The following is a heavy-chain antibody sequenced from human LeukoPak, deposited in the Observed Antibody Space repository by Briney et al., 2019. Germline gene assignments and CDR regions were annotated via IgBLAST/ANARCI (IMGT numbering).Heavy chain of an antibody. CDR1: GFSVSTKY. Sequence: GGSLRLSCAASGFSVSTKYMNWVRQAPGKGLEWVSILYSGESTYYADSVKGRFIVSRDSSKNTLFLQMNALRVEDTAVYYCARVGDHYHWYLDVWGRGTLVTVSS. V-gene: IGHV3-53*01. CDR3: ARVGDHYHWYLDV. D-gene: IGHD3-10*01. CDR2: LYSGEST. J-gene: IGHJ2*01.